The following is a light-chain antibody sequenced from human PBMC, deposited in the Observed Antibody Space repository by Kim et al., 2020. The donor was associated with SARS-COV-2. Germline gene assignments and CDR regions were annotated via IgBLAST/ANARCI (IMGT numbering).Light chain of an antibody. CDR2: LHTDGTH. Sequence: QLVLAQSPSASASLGASVKLTCTLSNGHSRNAIAWHQQQPGTGPRYLMRLHTDGTHTKGDGIPDRSSGSSSGAERYLTISSLQAEDEADYYCQTWVTGLHWVFGGGTQLTVL. CDR1: NGHSRNA. J-gene: IGLJ3*02. CDR3: QTWVTGLHWV. V-gene: IGLV4-69*01.